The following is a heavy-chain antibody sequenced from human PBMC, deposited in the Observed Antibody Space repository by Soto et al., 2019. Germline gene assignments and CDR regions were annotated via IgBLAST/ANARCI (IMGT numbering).Heavy chain of an antibody. CDR1: GYRFETYA. V-gene: IGHV1-18*01. J-gene: IGHJ6*02. CDR2: IRAYNIYT. D-gene: IGHD2-21*01. Sequence: QVQLVQSGAEVKKPGASVKVSCKSSGYRFETYAISWVRQAPGQGLEWMGWIRAYNIYTYYAQKLQDRVTMTTDTSTGTAYMELRSLRSDDTAVYYWARGHEVILGAMAVWGQGTTVNVSS. CDR3: ARGHEVILGAMAV.